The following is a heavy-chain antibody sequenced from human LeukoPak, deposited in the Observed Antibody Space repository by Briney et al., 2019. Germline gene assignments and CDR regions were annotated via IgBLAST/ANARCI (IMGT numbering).Heavy chain of an antibody. J-gene: IGHJ4*02. CDR3: ARGRGQSRYYFDF. Sequence: GGSLRLSCAGSRFTFSNFALHWVRQAPGKGLEWVTFISYDGRKSFYADSVKGRFTISRDNSENTLFLQMNSLTAEDTAVYYCARGRGQSRYYFDFWGQGTLVSVSS. CDR1: RFTFSNFA. V-gene: IGHV3-30*04. D-gene: IGHD3-16*01. CDR2: ISYDGRKS.